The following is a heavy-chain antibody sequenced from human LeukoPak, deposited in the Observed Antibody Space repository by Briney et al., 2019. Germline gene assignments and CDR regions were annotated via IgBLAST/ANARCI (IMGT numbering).Heavy chain of an antibody. CDR3: ARDHENYRTEYDLWRRYYKGSFDY. CDR1: GFSFSSNL. J-gene: IGHJ4*02. Sequence: GCALRVSCAASGFSFSSNLLHWLRQAPGKGLVWVSRVYRYWRRQDYAAAAKDRFTISRDNAKNSLYLQMNILSGGDTGGYYFARDHENYRTEYDLWRRYYKGSFDYWGQGTLVTVSS. CDR2: VYRYWRRQ. V-gene: IGHV3-74*01. D-gene: IGHD3-3*01.